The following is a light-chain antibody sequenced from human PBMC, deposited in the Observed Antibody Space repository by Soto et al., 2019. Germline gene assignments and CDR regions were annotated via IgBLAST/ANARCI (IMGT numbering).Light chain of an antibody. J-gene: IGKJ3*01. CDR2: WAS. V-gene: IGKV4-1*01. Sequence: DIVMTQSPDSLAVSLGERATINCKSSQSILYSSNNKNYLVWYQQKPGQPPKMLIYWASTRESGVPDRFSGSGSGTDFTLTISSLQAEDVAVYNCQQYYSTPFTFGPGTKVDIK. CDR1: QSILYSSNNKNY. CDR3: QQYYSTPFT.